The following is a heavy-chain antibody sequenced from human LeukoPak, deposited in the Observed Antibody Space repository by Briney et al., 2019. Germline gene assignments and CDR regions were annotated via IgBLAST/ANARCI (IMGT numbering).Heavy chain of an antibody. V-gene: IGHV4-30-4*01. J-gene: IGHJ3*02. Sequence: SQTLSLTCTVSGGSISSGDYYWSWIRQPPGKGLEWIGYIYYSGSTYYNPSLKSRVTISVDTSKNQFSLKLSSVTAADTAVYYCARTYDSSGYYYNDAFYIWGQGTMVTVSS. CDR2: IYYSGST. CDR3: ARTYDSSGYYYNDAFYI. D-gene: IGHD3-22*01. CDR1: GGSISSGDYY.